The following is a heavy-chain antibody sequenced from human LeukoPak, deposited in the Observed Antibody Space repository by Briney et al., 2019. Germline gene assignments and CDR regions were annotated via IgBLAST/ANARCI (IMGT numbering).Heavy chain of an antibody. CDR3: ARGFVLGAAKNYFDY. J-gene: IGHJ4*02. CDR1: GFTFTNYA. D-gene: IGHD2-21*02. Sequence: GGSLRLSCAASGFTFTNYALHWVRQAPGKGLEWVAVISYDGTNKYYADSVKGRFTISREDSKNTLSLQMNSLRAEDTALYYCARGFVLGAAKNYFDYWGQGALVTVSS. V-gene: IGHV3-30-3*01. CDR2: ISYDGTNK.